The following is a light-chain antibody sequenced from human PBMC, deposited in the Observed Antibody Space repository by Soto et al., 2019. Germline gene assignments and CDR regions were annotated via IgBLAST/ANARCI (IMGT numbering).Light chain of an antibody. CDR1: QSVSGN. CDR3: TQHNNWPQVT. J-gene: IGKJ1*01. V-gene: IGKV3-15*01. CDR2: GAS. Sequence: EIVMTQSPATLSVSPGERATLSCRASQSVSGNLAWYQQKPGQAPRLLIYGASTRATGIPARFSGSGSGTEFPLTISSQQSEDFAVYYSTQHNNWPQVTFGQGTKVEIK.